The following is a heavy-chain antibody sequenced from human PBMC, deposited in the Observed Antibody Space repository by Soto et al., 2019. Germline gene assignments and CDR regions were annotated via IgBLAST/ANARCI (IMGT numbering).Heavy chain of an antibody. CDR3: ASHYDSSSYYYYYGMDV. J-gene: IGHJ6*02. CDR2: IIPIFGTA. D-gene: IGHD3-22*01. Sequence: QVQLVQSGAEVKKPGSSVKVSCKASGGTFSSYAISWVRQAPGQGLEWMGGIIPIFGTADYAQKCQGRVTITADASKSTAYMELSSLRSEDTAVYYCASHYDSSSYYYYYGMDVWGQGTTVTVSS. V-gene: IGHV1-69*12. CDR1: GGTFSSYA.